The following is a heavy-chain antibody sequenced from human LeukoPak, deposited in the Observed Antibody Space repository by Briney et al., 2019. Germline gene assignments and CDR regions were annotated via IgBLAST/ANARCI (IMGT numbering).Heavy chain of an antibody. D-gene: IGHD6-19*01. J-gene: IGHJ4*02. CDR2: ISGSGGST. CDR1: GFTFNNYA. V-gene: IGHV3-23*01. CDR3: ARDELEVAEFSLFDY. Sequence: GGSLRLSCAASGFTFNNYAMSWVRQAPGKGLEWVSGISGSGGSTYYADSVKGRFTISRDNSKNTLYLQMNSLRAEDTAVYYCARDELEVAEFSLFDYWGQGTLVTVSS.